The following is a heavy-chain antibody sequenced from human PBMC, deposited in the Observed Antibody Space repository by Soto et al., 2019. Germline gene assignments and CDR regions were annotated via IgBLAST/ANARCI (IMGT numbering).Heavy chain of an antibody. CDR2: ISYDVNNK. CDR1: GFTFSSYA. D-gene: IGHD5-18*01. J-gene: IGHJ4*02. V-gene: IGHV3-30-3*01. CDR3: ASARGYSTFQYGFRFDY. Sequence: QVQLVESGGGVVQPGRSLRLSCAASGFTFSSYAMHWVRQAPGKGLEWVAVISYDVNNKYYADSVNVRFTISRDNSKSTLYLQMNSLGPEDTALYFCASARGYSTFQYGFRFDYWGQGSLVTVSS.